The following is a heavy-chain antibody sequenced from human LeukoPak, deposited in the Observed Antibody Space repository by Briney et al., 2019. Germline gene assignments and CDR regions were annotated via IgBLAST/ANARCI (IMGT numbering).Heavy chain of an antibody. J-gene: IGHJ4*02. CDR3: ARDSANLAAAGTENN. CDR1: GFTFSSYW. CDR2: IKQDGSEK. D-gene: IGHD6-13*01. Sequence: PGGSLRLSCAASGFTFSSYWMSWVRQAPGKGLEWVANIKQDGSEKYYVDSVKGRFTISRDNAKNSLYLQMNSLRAEDTAVYYCARDSANLAAAGTENNWGQGTLVTVSS. V-gene: IGHV3-7*01.